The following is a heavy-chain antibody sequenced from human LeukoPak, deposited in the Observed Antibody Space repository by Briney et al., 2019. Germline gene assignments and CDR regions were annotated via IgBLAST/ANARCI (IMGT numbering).Heavy chain of an antibody. CDR1: GFIFSTYW. CDR3: ARDRAHYGSGSGTRKFDP. D-gene: IGHD3-10*01. V-gene: IGHV3-7*01. J-gene: IGHJ5*02. Sequence: PGGSLRLSCTASGFIFSTYWMSWVRQAPGKGLEWVANIKQDGREKYYVDSVKGRFTISRDNAKNSMYLQMNSLIAEDTAVYYCARDRAHYGSGSGTRKFDPWGQGTLVTVSS. CDR2: IKQDGREK.